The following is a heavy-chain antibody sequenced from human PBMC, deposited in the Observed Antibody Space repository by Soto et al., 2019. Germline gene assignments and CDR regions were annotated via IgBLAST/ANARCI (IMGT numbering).Heavy chain of an antibody. CDR2: IIPIFGTA. CDR3: ARGQSSDFWSGYPHFDY. Sequence: QVQLVQSGAEVKKPGSSVKVSCKASGGTFSSYAISWVRQAPGQGLEWMGGIIPIFGTANYAQKFQGRVTITADESTSTAYMELSSLGSEDTAVYYCARGQSSDFWSGYPHFDYWGQGTLVTVSS. CDR1: GGTFSSYA. J-gene: IGHJ4*02. D-gene: IGHD3-3*01. V-gene: IGHV1-69*01.